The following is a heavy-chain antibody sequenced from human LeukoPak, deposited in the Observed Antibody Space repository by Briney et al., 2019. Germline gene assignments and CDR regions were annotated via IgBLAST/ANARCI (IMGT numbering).Heavy chain of an antibody. CDR1: GGSISNSNYY. CDR3: ARYVVYGSGKYYFDY. CDR2: INYGGTT. J-gene: IGHJ4*02. D-gene: IGHD3-10*01. V-gene: IGHV4-39*01. Sequence: SETLSLTCTVSGGSISNSNYYWSWIRQPPGKELEWIASINYGGTTYYNPSLKSRVTMSVDTSKNQFSLRLSSVTAADTAVYLCARYVVYGSGKYYFDYWGQGSLVTVSS.